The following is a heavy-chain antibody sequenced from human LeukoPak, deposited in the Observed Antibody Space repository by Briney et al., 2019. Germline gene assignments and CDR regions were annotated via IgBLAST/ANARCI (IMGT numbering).Heavy chain of an antibody. J-gene: IGHJ6*02. Sequence: GASVKVSCKASGYTFTSYGISWVRQAPGQGLEWMGWISAYNGNTNYAQKLQGRVTMTTDTSTSTAYMELRSLRSDDTAVYYCARDWGTAMAIHYYGMDVWGQGTTVTVSS. V-gene: IGHV1-18*01. CDR1: GYTFTSYG. CDR3: ARDWGTAMAIHYYGMDV. D-gene: IGHD5-18*01. CDR2: ISAYNGNT.